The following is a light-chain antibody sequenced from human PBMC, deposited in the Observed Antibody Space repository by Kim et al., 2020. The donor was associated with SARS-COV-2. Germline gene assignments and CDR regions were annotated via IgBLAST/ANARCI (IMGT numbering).Light chain of an antibody. J-gene: IGKJ1*01. Sequence: EIVLTQSPGTLSLSLGERATLSCRASQSVSNSYLAWYQQRPGQAPRLLIYGASTRATGIPDRFSGSGSGTDFTLSISRLEPEDFAVYYCQHYGRSFWTFGQGTKVDIK. CDR2: GAS. CDR3: QHYGRSFWT. CDR1: QSVSNSY. V-gene: IGKV3-20*01.